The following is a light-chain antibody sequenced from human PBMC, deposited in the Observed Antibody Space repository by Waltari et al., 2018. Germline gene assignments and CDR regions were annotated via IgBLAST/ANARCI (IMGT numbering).Light chain of an antibody. Sequence: CRAIQGISSWLAWSQQNPGKAPKLLSYGPSNLQIWVPSRFSGSGSGTEFTLTISSLQPDDFAVYYCQQYKTYPHTFGQGTRLEIK. CDR2: GPS. CDR3: QQYKTYPHT. J-gene: IGKJ2*01. CDR1: QGISSW. V-gene: IGKV1-5*03.